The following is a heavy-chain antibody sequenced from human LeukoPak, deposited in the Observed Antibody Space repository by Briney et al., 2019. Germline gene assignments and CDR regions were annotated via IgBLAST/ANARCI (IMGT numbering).Heavy chain of an antibody. CDR1: GDSVSSDSTA. Sequence: PSQTLSLTCAISGDSVSSDSTAWNWIRQSPSRGLEWLGRTYYRSKWYNDYAVSVKSRITINPDTSKNQFSLQLNSVTPEDTAVYYCARDHLKDGSGSYFFDYWGQGTLVTVSS. CDR2: TYYRSKWYN. D-gene: IGHD3-10*01. V-gene: IGHV6-1*01. J-gene: IGHJ4*02. CDR3: ARDHLKDGSGSYFFDY.